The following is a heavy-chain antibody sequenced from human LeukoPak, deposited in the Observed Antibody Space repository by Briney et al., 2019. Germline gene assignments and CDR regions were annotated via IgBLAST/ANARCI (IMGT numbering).Heavy chain of an antibody. CDR1: GDSLSSYY. CDR2: IYYSGST. J-gene: IGHJ5*02. V-gene: IGHV4-59*08. D-gene: IGHD3-10*01. CDR3: VIMAGS. Sequence: PSETLSLTCTVSGDSLSSYYWSWIRQPPGRGLEWIGYIYYSGSTNYSPSPKSRVTISMDTSKNQFSLKLTSVTAADTAVYYCVIMAGSWGQGTLVTVSS.